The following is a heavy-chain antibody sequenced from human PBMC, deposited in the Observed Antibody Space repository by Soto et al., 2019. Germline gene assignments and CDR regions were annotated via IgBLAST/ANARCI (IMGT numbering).Heavy chain of an antibody. V-gene: IGHV3-33*01. J-gene: IGHJ5*02. CDR3: ARELESPPLVTHFDP. D-gene: IGHD3-3*01. Sequence: GSLRLSCAASGFTFSSYGMHWVRQAPGKGLEWVAVIWYDGSNKYYADSVKGRFTISRDNSKNTLYLQMNSLRAEDTAVYYCARELESPPLVTHFDPWGQGTLVTVSS. CDR2: IWYDGSNK. CDR1: GFTFSSYG.